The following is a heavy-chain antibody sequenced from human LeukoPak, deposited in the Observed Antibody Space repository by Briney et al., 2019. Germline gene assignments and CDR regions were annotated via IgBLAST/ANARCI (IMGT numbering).Heavy chain of an antibody. V-gene: IGHV1-8*01. CDR2: MNPNSGNT. CDR1: GYTFTSYD. D-gene: IGHD3-10*01. J-gene: IGHJ6*02. Sequence: ASVKVSCKASGYTFTSYDINWVRHAPGQGLEWMGWMNPNSGNTAYAQKFQGGVTMTRNTSISTAYMELSSVRSEDTGVYYCARGIRLTMVRGVCYYYGMDVWGQGTTVTVSS. CDR3: ARGIRLTMVRGVCYYYGMDV.